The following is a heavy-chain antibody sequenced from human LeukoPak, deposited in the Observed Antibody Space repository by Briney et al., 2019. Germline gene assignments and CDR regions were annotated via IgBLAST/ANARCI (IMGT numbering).Heavy chain of an antibody. CDR1: GGSFSGYY. J-gene: IGHJ4*02. D-gene: IGHD2-15*01. CDR2: INHSGST. Sequence: SETLSLTCAVYGGSFSGYYWSWIRQPPGKGLEWIGEINHSGSTNYNPSLKGRVTISVDTSKNQFSLKLSSVTAADTAVYYCARGPENCSGGSCYPRSYYFDYWGQGTLVTVSS. CDR3: ARGPENCSGGSCYPRSYYFDY. V-gene: IGHV4-34*01.